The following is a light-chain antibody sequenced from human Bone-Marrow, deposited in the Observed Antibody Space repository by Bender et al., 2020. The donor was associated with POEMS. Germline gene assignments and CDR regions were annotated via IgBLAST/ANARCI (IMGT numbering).Light chain of an antibody. V-gene: IGLV1-44*01. CDR2: INN. Sequence: QSVLTQPPSASGTPGQRVTISCSGSSSNIGTNPVNWYQQLPVTAPKLLIYINNQRPSGVPDRFSGSKSGTSASLAISGLQSEDEDDYYCAAWEDSLNGWVFGGGTKLTVL. J-gene: IGLJ3*02. CDR1: SSNIGTNP. CDR3: AAWEDSLNGWV.